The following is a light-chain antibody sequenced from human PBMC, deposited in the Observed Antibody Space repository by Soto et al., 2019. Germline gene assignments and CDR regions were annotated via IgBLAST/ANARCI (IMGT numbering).Light chain of an antibody. J-gene: IGLJ1*01. CDR1: SSDVGSYNL. V-gene: IGLV2-23*01. CDR2: EGS. CDR3: SSFAVSTTYA. Sequence: QSVLTQPASVSGSPGQSITISCTGTSSDVGSYNLVSWYQQHPGKAPKLMIYEGSKRPSGVSNRFSGSKSGNTASLTISGFQVKEEPNYYSSSFAVSTTYAFEPGTKAPVL.